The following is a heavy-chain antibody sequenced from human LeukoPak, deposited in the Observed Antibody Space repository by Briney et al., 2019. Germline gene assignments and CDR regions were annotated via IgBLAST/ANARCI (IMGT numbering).Heavy chain of an antibody. CDR3: ARGDRASSSIYYFYMDV. D-gene: IGHD6-6*01. CDR1: GFTFSSYA. V-gene: IGHV3-23*01. Sequence: GGSLRLSCAVSGFTFSSYAMSWVRQAPGKGLEWVSVISGSGGSTYYSDSVKGRFTISRDNSKNTLYLQMNSLRAEDTAVYFCARGDRASSSIYYFYMDVWGKGTTVTVSS. J-gene: IGHJ6*03. CDR2: ISGSGGST.